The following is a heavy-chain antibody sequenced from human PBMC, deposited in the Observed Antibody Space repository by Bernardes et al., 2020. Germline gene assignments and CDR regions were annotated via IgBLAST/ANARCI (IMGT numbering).Heavy chain of an antibody. J-gene: IGHJ5*01. D-gene: IGHD6-13*01. CDR3: ARELAAAADS. CDR1: GFTFRSYW. Sequence: GGSLRLSCSASGFTFRSYWMYWVRQAPGKGLVWVSVINTDGSSTTYADSAKGRFTISRDNAKKTLYLQMNSLRADDTAIYYCARELAAAADSWGQGTLVTVSS. CDR2: INTDGSST. V-gene: IGHV3-74*01.